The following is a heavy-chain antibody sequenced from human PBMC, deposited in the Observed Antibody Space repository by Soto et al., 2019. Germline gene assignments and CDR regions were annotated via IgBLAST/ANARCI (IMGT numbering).Heavy chain of an antibody. J-gene: IGHJ4*02. CDR3: VREQDTYGQAVVDS. Sequence: EVQLVESGGGLVQPGGSLRLACAASGFSLSSRWMHWVRQIPGKGLMWVSRIKSDGSSTNHADSVKGRFIISRDNAKNTLYPQMTSRRAEDQVLYYCVREQDTYGQAVVDSWGQGNLVTVSS. CDR2: IKSDGSST. V-gene: IGHV3-74*01. D-gene: IGHD2-15*01. CDR1: GFSLSSRW.